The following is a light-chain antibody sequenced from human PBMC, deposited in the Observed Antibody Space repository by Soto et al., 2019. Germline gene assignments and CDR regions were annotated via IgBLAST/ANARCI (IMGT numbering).Light chain of an antibody. CDR3: QRRSTYPLT. CDR2: TAS. CDR1: QGISSY. Sequence: DIQLTQSPSFVSASVGDRVTITCRASQGISSYLAWYQQTPGKAPKLLIYTASTFQSGVPSRISGSGSGTEFTLTISSLQTEDFASSSCQRRSTYPLTCGGGTRVEI. V-gene: IGKV1-9*01. J-gene: IGKJ4*01.